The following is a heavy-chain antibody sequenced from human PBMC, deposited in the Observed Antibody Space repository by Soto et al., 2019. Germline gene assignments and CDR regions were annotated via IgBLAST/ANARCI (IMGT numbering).Heavy chain of an antibody. CDR1: GFTFSSYW. CDR2: IKQDGSEK. CDR3: ARQDYYGSGSYYPYNWFDP. V-gene: IGHV3-7*01. Sequence: PGGSLRLSCAASGFTFSSYWMSWVRQAPGKGLEWVANIKQDGSEKYYVDSVKGRFTISRDNAKNSLYLQMNSLRAEDTAVYYCARQDYYGSGSYYPYNWFDPWGQGTLVTVSS. D-gene: IGHD3-10*01. J-gene: IGHJ5*02.